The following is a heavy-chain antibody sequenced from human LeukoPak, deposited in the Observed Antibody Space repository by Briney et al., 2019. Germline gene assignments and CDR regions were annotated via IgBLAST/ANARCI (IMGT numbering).Heavy chain of an antibody. Sequence: GGSLRLSCAASGFTFSSYWMSWVRQAPGKGLEWVANIKQDGSEKYYVDSVKGRFTISRDNAKNSLYLQMNSLRAEDPAVYYCARLGFPVYYYYMDVWGKGTTVSVSS. J-gene: IGHJ6*03. CDR1: GFTFSSYW. CDR3: ARLGFPVYYYYMDV. V-gene: IGHV3-7*01. CDR2: IKQDGSEK. D-gene: IGHD2-15*01.